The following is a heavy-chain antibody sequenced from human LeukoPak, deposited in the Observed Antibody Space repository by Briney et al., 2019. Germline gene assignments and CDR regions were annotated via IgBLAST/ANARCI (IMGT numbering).Heavy chain of an antibody. D-gene: IGHD5/OR15-5a*01. Sequence: PGGSLRLSCAASGFTFSSYAMHWVRQAPGKGLEWVAVISYDGSNKYYADSVKGQFTISRDNSKNTLYLQMNSLRAEDTAVYYCARGIFDLGIYGMDVWGQGTTVTVSS. CDR1: GFTFSSYA. CDR2: ISYDGSNK. CDR3: ARGIFDLGIYGMDV. J-gene: IGHJ6*02. V-gene: IGHV3-30-3*01.